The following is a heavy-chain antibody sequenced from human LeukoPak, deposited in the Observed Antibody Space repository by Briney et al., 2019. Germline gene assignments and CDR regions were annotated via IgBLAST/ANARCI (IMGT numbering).Heavy chain of an antibody. CDR1: GFALSSYA. D-gene: IGHD2-2*01. CDR3: AKVYCSSASCPGDY. J-gene: IGHJ4*02. CDR2: ITGGGGGT. Sequence: GGSLGLSCAASGFALSSYAMSWVRQAPGKGLEWVSAITGGGGGTYYADSVKGRFTVSRDNSKNTLYLQMNSLRADDTAVYYCAKVYCSSASCPGDYWGQGTLVTVSS. V-gene: IGHV3-23*01.